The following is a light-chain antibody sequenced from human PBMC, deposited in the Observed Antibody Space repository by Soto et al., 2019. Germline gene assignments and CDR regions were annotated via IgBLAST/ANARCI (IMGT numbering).Light chain of an antibody. V-gene: IGKV1-39*01. CDR2: AAS. CDR3: QQSDSTRFS. Sequence: DIQMTQSPSSLSASVGDRVTITCRASQSISSYLNWYQQKPGKAPKLLIYAASSVQRGVPSRFSGSGSGTDFTLTISTLQPEDFATYYCQQSDSTRFSFGPGTKVDIK. CDR1: QSISSY. J-gene: IGKJ3*01.